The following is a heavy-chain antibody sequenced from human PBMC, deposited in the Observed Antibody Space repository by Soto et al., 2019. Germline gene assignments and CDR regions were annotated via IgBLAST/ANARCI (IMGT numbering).Heavy chain of an antibody. CDR2: IYYSGST. V-gene: IGHV4-30-4*01. CDR3: ARVKSIGEFTTDAFDI. D-gene: IGHD3-10*01. CDR1: GGSISSGDYY. Sequence: QMQLQESGPGLVKPSQTLSLTCTVSGGSISSGDYYWSWIRQPPGKGLEWIGYIYYSGSTYYNPSLKSRVTISVDTSKNQFSLKLSSVTAADTAVYYCARVKSIGEFTTDAFDIWGQGTMVTVSS. J-gene: IGHJ3*02.